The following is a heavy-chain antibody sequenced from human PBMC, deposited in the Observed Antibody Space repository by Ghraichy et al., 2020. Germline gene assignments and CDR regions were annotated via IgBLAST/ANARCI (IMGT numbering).Heavy chain of an antibody. CDR3: ARAGGKLVVSALGQGWFDP. D-gene: IGHD2-21*02. V-gene: IGHV3-30-3*01. CDR2: IGYDGSHK. J-gene: IGHJ5*02. Sequence: GGSLRLSCAASGFNFSTYALHWVRQAPGKGLEWVALIGYDGSHKDYADSVKGRFTISRDNSRDTLYLQMNSLRPEDTAIYYCARAGGKLVVSALGQGWFDPWGQGTLVTVSS. CDR1: GFNFSTYA.